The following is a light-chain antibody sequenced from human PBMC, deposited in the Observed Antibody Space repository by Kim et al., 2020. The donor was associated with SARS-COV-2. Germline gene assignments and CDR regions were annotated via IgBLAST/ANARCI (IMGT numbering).Light chain of an antibody. CDR2: QDS. CDR3: QAWDSSTHVV. V-gene: IGLV3-1*01. Sequence: SPRQTTSITCSVDKLGDKYACWYQQKPGQSPVLVIYQDSKRPSGIPERFSGSNSGNTATLTISGTQAMDEADYYCQAWDSSTHVVFGGGTQLTVL. J-gene: IGLJ2*01. CDR1: KLGDKY.